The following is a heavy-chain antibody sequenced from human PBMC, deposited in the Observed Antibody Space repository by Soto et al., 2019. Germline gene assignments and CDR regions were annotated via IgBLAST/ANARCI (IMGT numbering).Heavy chain of an antibody. CDR2: INSDGSST. J-gene: IGHJ6*02. CDR3: ARAGGSCSGGYSTHLYFYGMDV. CDR1: GFTFSRFW. V-gene: IGHV3-74*01. Sequence: EVQLVESGGGLVQPGGSLRVSCAASGFTFSRFWMHWVRQAPGMGLVWVSRINSDGSSTNYADSVKGRFTISRDNAKNTLYLQMNRLRDEDTAVYYCARAGGSCSGGYSTHLYFYGMDVWGQGTTVTVSS. D-gene: IGHD2-15*01.